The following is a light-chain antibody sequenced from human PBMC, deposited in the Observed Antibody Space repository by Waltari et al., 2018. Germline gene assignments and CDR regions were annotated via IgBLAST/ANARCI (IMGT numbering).Light chain of an antibody. CDR3: QTWNTNTGV. J-gene: IGLJ3*02. CDR2: VNSDGEH. Sequence: QLLVTQSPSASASLGSSVKRTCTLSICHPSYAITWHQHQSEKGPRFLMSVNSDGEHTKGNAIPDRFSGSSSGAERYLTIDSRQSEDEADYYCQTWNTNTGVFGGGTKVTVL. V-gene: IGLV4-69*01. CDR1: ICHPSYA.